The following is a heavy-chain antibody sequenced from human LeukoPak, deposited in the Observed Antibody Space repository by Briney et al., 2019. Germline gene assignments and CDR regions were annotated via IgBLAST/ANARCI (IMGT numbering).Heavy chain of an antibody. CDR3: ARTPMVRGVSLLHNWFDP. D-gene: IGHD3-10*01. CDR1: GYTFTSYG. CDR2: ISAYNGNT. V-gene: IGHV1-18*04. Sequence: ASVKVSCKASGYTFTSYGISWVRQAPGQGLEWMGWISAYNGNTNYAQKLQGRVTMTIDTSTSTAYMELRSLRSDDTAVYYCARTPMVRGVSLLHNWFDPWGQGTLVTVSS. J-gene: IGHJ5*02.